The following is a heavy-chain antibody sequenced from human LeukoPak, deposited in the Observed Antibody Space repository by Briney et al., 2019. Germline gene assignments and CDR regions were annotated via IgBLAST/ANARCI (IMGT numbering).Heavy chain of an antibody. CDR1: GYTFTYRY. D-gene: IGHD3-22*01. CDR2: ITPFNGNT. Sequence: GASVKVSFKASGYTFTYRYLHWVRQAPGQALEWMGWITPFNGNTNYAQKFQDRVTITRDRSMSTAYMELSSLRSEDTAMYYCAISLYDSSGYYYSPFDYWGQGTLVTVSS. V-gene: IGHV1-45*02. J-gene: IGHJ4*02. CDR3: AISLYDSSGYYYSPFDY.